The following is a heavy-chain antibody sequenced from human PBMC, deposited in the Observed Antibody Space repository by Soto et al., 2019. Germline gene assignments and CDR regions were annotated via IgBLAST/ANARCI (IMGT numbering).Heavy chain of an antibody. J-gene: IGHJ6*03. V-gene: IGHV3-11*01. CDR2: ISSSGSTI. CDR3: ARLAVTTSYYYMDV. Sequence: GGSLRLSCAASGFTFSDYYMSWIRQAPGKGLEWVSYISSSGSTIYYADSVKGRFTISRDNAKNSLYLQMNSLRAEDTAVYYCARLAVTTSYYYMDVWGKGTTVTVSS. D-gene: IGHD4-17*01. CDR1: GFTFSDYY.